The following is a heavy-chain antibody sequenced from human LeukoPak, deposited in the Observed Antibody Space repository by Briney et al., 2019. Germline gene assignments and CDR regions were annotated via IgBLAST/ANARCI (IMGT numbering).Heavy chain of an antibody. CDR2: IYHSGST. V-gene: IGHV4-38-2*02. CDR3: ARVKFTRCGGDCYRYYFDY. J-gene: IGHJ4*02. Sequence: SETLSLTCTVSGYSISSGYYWGWIRQPPGKGLEWIGSIYHSGSTYYNPSLKSRVTISVDTSKNQFSLKLSSVTAADTAVYYCARVKFTRCGGDCYRYYFDYWGQGTLVTVSS. D-gene: IGHD2-21*02. CDR1: GYSISSGYY.